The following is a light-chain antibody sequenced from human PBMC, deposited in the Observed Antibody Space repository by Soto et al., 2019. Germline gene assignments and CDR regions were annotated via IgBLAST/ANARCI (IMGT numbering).Light chain of an antibody. Sequence: EIVLTQSPATLSLSPGERATLSCRASQSISRYLAWYQQKPGQSPRLLIYDSSNRATGIPARFSGSGSGTDFTLTISSLAPEDLAVYFCQERSGWPRAFGQGTKVQIK. V-gene: IGKV3-11*01. CDR1: QSISRY. CDR3: QERSGWPRA. CDR2: DSS. J-gene: IGKJ1*01.